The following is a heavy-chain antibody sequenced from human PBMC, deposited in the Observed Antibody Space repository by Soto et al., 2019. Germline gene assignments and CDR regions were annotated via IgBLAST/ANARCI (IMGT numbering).Heavy chain of an antibody. CDR3: ARPGLWGVFDY. V-gene: IGHV3-23*01. D-gene: IGHD3-16*01. Sequence: GGSLRLSCAASGFTFSSYAMSWVRQAPGKGLEWVSGISSGGGSTYYSDSVKGRFTISRDNSKNTLYVQMNSLRVEDTAIYYCARPGLWGVFDYWGQGTLVTVSS. CDR1: GFTFSSYA. CDR2: ISSGGGST. J-gene: IGHJ4*02.